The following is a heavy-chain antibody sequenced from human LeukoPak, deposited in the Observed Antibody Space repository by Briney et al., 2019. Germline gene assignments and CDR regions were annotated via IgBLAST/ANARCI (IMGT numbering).Heavy chain of an antibody. J-gene: IGHJ5*02. CDR3: VRAVGAMAGPGDWFDP. CDR2: FYYTGCT. D-gene: IGHD3-16*01. V-gene: IGHV4-39*01. Sequence: SETLSLTCNVSGGSITTSSFYWGWLRQTPGKGLEWIGTFYYTGCTYYNRSLKSRATIAVDTSKDQFFLALSSVTAADTAVYYCVRAVGAMAGPGDWFDPWGPGTLVTVSS. CDR1: GGSITTSSFY.